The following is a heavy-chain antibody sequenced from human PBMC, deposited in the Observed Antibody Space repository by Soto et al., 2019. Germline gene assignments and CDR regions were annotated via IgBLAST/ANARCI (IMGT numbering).Heavy chain of an antibody. V-gene: IGHV3-53*04. Sequence: EVQLVESGGGLVQPGGSLRLSCAASGFTVSSNYMSWVRQAPGKGLEWVSVIYSGGSTYYADSVKGRFTISRHNSKNMLYLQMNSLRAEDTAVYYCARGYCSGGSCYREFDAFDIWGQGTMVTVSS. J-gene: IGHJ3*02. CDR1: GFTVSSNY. CDR3: ARGYCSGGSCYREFDAFDI. CDR2: IYSGGST. D-gene: IGHD2-15*01.